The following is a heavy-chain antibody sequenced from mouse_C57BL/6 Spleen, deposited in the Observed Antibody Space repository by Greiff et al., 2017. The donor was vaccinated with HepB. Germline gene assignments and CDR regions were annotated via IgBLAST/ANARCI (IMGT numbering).Heavy chain of an antibody. CDR2: INPGSGGT. CDR1: GYAFTNYL. Sequence: QVQLQQSGAELVRPGTSVKVSCKASGYAFTNYLIEWVKQRPGQGLEWIGVINPGSGGTNYNEKFKGKATLTADKSSSTAYMQLSSLTSEDSAVYFCAIIWDYYAMDYWGQGTSVTVSS. V-gene: IGHV1-54*01. D-gene: IGHD4-1*01. J-gene: IGHJ4*01. CDR3: AIIWDYYAMDY.